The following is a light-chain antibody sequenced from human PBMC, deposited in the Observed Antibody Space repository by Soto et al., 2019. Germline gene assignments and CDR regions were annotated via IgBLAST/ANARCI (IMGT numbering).Light chain of an antibody. Sequence: QSALTQPASVSGSPGQSITISCTGTTHDVGGYNYVSWYQQHPGKAPKLMIYEVSNRPSGVSNRFSGSKSGNTASLTISGLQAEDEADYYCSPYTSNSPVVFGGGTKLTVL. J-gene: IGLJ2*01. V-gene: IGLV2-14*01. CDR2: EVS. CDR1: THDVGGYNY. CDR3: SPYTSNSPVV.